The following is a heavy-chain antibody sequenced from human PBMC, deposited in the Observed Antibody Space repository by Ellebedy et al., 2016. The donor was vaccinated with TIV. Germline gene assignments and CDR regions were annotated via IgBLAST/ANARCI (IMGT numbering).Heavy chain of an antibody. V-gene: IGHV3-74*01. D-gene: IGHD3-10*01. CDR2: IDGDGSRT. Sequence: GESLKISCEASGFSFSNSWMHWVRQAPGKGLVWISRIDGDGSRTNYVDSVKGRFTISRDSSKNTLYLQMNSLRVEDTAVYFCAKDSGRSGWISDYWGQGTLVTVSS. J-gene: IGHJ4*02. CDR1: GFSFSNSW. CDR3: AKDSGRSGWISDY.